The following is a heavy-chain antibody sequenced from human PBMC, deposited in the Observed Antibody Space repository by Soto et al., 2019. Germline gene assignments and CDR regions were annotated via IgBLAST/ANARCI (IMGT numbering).Heavy chain of an antibody. CDR2: IRSGRDT. CDR3: VRAETAGRLAYGLDV. CDR1: GCTFSNYY. V-gene: IGHV3-21*01. D-gene: IGHD2-21*02. J-gene: IGHJ6*02. Sequence: GGSLRLSCAVSGCTFSNYYIHWVRQAPGKGLEWVSSIRSGRDTFYADSVKGRFSISRDDATSLVSLQMNSLRGEDAAVYFCVRAETAGRLAYGLDVWGQGTTVTVSS.